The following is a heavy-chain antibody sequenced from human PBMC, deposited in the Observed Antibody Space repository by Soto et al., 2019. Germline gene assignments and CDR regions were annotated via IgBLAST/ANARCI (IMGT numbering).Heavy chain of an antibody. CDR2: IYYSGST. CDR1: GGSISSYY. D-gene: IGHD6-13*01. Sequence: SETLSLTCTVSGGSISSYYWSWIRPPPGKGLEWIGYIYYSGSTNYNPSLKSRVTISVDTSKNQFSLKLSSVTAADTAVYYCARGEIAAAGIGWFDPWGQGTLVTVSS. V-gene: IGHV4-59*01. J-gene: IGHJ5*02. CDR3: ARGEIAAAGIGWFDP.